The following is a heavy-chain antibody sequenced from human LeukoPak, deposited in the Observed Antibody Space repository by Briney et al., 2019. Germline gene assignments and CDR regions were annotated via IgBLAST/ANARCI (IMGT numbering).Heavy chain of an antibody. Sequence: ASAKSSCKASGYTFTSYRISWGRQAPARGVLWMVWISGFNGNTNYAQKFQGRVTMTTDTSTSTAYMDLRSLRSDDTAVYYCARGLVADAFDIWGQGTMVTVSS. CDR2: ISGFNGNT. V-gene: IGHV1-18*01. CDR3: ARGLVADAFDI. CDR1: GYTFTSYR. D-gene: IGHD3-16*01. J-gene: IGHJ3*02.